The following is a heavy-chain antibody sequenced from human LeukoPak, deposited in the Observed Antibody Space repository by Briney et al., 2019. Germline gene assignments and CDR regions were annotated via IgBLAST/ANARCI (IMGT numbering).Heavy chain of an antibody. CDR2: VSGSGTGT. Sequence: GGSLRLSCAASGFTFSRYAIAWVRQAPGKGLEWVSAVSGSGTGTHYADSVKGRFTVSRDNSKNTLYLQLNSLRAEDTAVYYCAKDSWHVVVPAANYDPWGQGALVTVSS. V-gene: IGHV3-23*01. CDR3: AKDSWHVVVPAANYDP. D-gene: IGHD2-2*01. CDR1: GFTFSRYA. J-gene: IGHJ5*02.